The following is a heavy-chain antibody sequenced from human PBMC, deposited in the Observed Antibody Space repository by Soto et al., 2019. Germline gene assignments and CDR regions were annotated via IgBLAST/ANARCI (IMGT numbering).Heavy chain of an antibody. CDR2: FDPEDGET. Sequence: ASVKVSCKVSGYTLTDFSMHWVRQAPGKGLEWMAGFDPEDGETIYAQKFQGRVTMTEDTSTDTAYMELNSLRYEDTAVYYCAAGITLIPAALDYWGQGTLVTASS. V-gene: IGHV1-24*01. CDR1: GYTLTDFS. J-gene: IGHJ4*02. D-gene: IGHD2-2*01. CDR3: AAGITLIPAALDY.